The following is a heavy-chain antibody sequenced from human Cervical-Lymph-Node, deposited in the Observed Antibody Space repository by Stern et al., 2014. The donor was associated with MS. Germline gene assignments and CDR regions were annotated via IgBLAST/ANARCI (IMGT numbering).Heavy chain of an antibody. D-gene: IGHD5-18*01. CDR2: INTNTGNS. J-gene: IGHJ4*02. Sequence: QMKLVQAGSELKEPGASVKVSCKASGYTLTNYPMNWVRQAPGQGLEWMGWINTNTGNSTYAQGFTGRFVFSLDTSVSTAYLHISSLKAEDTALYYCARDFVDTAMITRSDYLDSWGQGTLVTVSS. CDR3: ARDFVDTAMITRSDYLDS. V-gene: IGHV7-4-1*02. CDR1: GYTLTNYP.